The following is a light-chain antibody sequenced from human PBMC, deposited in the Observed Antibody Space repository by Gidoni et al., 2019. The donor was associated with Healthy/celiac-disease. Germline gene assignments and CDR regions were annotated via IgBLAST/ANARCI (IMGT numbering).Light chain of an antibody. CDR1: SYNIGAGYD. J-gene: IGLJ2*01. CDR3: QSYDSSLSGSV. V-gene: IGLV1-40*01. Sequence: QSVLTQPPAVSGAPGQRVTISCTGSSYNIGAGYDVHWYQQLPETAPKLLIYGNSTRPSGVPDRFSGSKSGTSASLAISGLQAEDEADYYCQSYDSSLSGSVFGGGTKLTVL. CDR2: GNS.